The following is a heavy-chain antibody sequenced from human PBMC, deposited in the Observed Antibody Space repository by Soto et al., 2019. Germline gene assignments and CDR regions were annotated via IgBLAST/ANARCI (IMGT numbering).Heavy chain of an antibody. CDR2: ISSGSKTI. CDR3: AREDILGVRSFDY. D-gene: IGHD3-9*01. J-gene: IGHJ4*02. Sequence: GGSLKLSCAASGFTFSGYSVNWVRQAPGKGLEWVSYISSGSKTIYYAESVKGRFTVSRDNARNSQYLQMNSLRDEDTAVYYCAREDILGVRSFDYWGQGTLVTVSS. CDR1: GFTFSGYS. V-gene: IGHV3-48*02.